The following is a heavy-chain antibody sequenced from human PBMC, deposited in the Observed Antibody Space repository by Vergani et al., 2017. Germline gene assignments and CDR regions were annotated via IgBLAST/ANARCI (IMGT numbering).Heavy chain of an antibody. CDR3: ARHTTYTDS. CDR1: EYSFGNYW. D-gene: IGHD1-1*01. V-gene: IGHV5-51*01. CDR2: IYPADSDT. J-gene: IGHJ4*02. Sequence: EVALVQSGPEMRKPGESLKISCKGSEYSFGNYWIGWVRQMPGKGLEWMGIIYPADSDTRYSPSFQGQVTISADKSISTACLQWDSRKASDTTLYYCARHTTYTDSWGQGTLVTVSS.